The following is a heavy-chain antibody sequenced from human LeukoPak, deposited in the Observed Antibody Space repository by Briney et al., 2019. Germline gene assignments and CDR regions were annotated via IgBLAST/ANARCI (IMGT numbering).Heavy chain of an antibody. CDR2: IYYSRTT. Sequence: SDTLSLICTVSAGSISSGGHYWNWIRQRPGKGLDWIGYIYYSRTTNYNPSLESRITLSVARSKKQFSLKLDSVTAADPAIYYCARDLPLYNVRTIYHDTSGPFDRWGQGILVTVSS. CDR3: ARDLPLYNVRTIYHDTSGPFDR. V-gene: IGHV4-31*03. J-gene: IGHJ4*02. D-gene: IGHD1-14*01. CDR1: AGSISSGGHY.